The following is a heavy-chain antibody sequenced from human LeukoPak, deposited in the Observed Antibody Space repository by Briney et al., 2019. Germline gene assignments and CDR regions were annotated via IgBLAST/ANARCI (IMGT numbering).Heavy chain of an antibody. V-gene: IGHV1-69*13. Sequence: SVKVSCKASGGTFSSYAISWVRQAPGQGLEWMRGIIPIFGTANYAQKFQGRVTITADESTSTAYMELSSLRSEDTAVYYCARAAYCGGDCYSDFDYWGQGTLVTVSS. CDR1: GGTFSSYA. CDR2: IIPIFGTA. J-gene: IGHJ4*02. D-gene: IGHD2-21*02. CDR3: ARAAYCGGDCYSDFDY.